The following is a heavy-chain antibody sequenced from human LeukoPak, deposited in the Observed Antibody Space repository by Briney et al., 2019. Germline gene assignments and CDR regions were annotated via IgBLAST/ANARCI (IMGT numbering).Heavy chain of an antibody. Sequence: PGRSLRLSCAASGFTFSSYGMHWVRQAPGKGLEWVAVIWYDGSNKYYADSVKGRFTISRDNSKNTLYLQMNSLRAEDTAVYYCARATHIAAAGRLPYYGMDVWGQGTTVTVSS. D-gene: IGHD6-13*01. CDR3: ARATHIAAAGRLPYYGMDV. CDR1: GFTFSSYG. CDR2: IWYDGSNK. V-gene: IGHV3-33*01. J-gene: IGHJ6*02.